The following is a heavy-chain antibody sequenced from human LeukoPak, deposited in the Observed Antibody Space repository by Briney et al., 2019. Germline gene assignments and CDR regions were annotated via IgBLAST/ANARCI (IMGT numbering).Heavy chain of an antibody. V-gene: IGHV3-23*01. J-gene: IGHJ4*02. CDR3: AKDLYSNYGPADY. CDR1: GFTFSSYA. Sequence: PGGSLRLSCAASGFTFSSYAMSWVRQAPGKRLEWVSAISGSGGSTHYADSVGGRFTISRDNSKNTLFLQMNSLRDEDTAVYYCAKDLYSNYGPADYWGQGNLVTVSS. CDR2: ISGSGGST. D-gene: IGHD4-11*01.